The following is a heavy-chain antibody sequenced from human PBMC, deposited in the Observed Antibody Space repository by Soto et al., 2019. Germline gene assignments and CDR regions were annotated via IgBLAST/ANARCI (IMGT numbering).Heavy chain of an antibody. CDR1: GGSISSSSYY. CDR3: ARHFYKGLATIERDYFDY. V-gene: IGHV4-39*01. J-gene: IGHJ4*02. Sequence: SETLSLTCTVSGGSISSSSYYWGWIRQPPGKGLEWIGSIYYSGSTYYNPSLKSRVTISVDTSKNQFSLKLSSVTAADTAVYYCARHFYKGLATIERDYFDYWGQGTLVTVSS. D-gene: IGHD5-12*01. CDR2: IYYSGST.